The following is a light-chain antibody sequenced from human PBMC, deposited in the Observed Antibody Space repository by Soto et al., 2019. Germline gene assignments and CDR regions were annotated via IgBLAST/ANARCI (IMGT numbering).Light chain of an antibody. V-gene: IGLV7-43*01. CDR2: RTS. Sequence: QTVVTQEPSLTVSPGGTVTLTCALTTGAVTSGYYPNWFQRKPGQALRTLIYRTSNKHSWTPARFSGSLLVGKADLTLSGVQPEDQADYSPVPLDGGAWVFGEGTKLAVL. CDR1: TGAVTSGYY. J-gene: IGLJ3*02. CDR3: VPLDGGAWV.